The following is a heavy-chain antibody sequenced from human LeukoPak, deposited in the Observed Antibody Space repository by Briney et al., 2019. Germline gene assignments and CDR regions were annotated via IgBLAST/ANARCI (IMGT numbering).Heavy chain of an antibody. V-gene: IGHV4-34*01. Sequence: SETLSLTCAVYGGSFSGYYWSWIRQPPGKGLEWIGEINHSGSTNYNPSLKSRVTISVDTSKNQFSLKLSSVTAADTAVYYCARMVARPYVVGYYSDYWGPGTLVTVSS. J-gene: IGHJ4*02. D-gene: IGHD5-12*01. CDR2: INHSGST. CDR3: ARMVARPYVVGYYSDY. CDR1: GGSFSGYY.